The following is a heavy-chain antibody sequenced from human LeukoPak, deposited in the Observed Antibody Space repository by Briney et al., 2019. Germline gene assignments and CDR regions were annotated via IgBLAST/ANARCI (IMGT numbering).Heavy chain of an antibody. CDR1: GFSFSTYY. J-gene: IGHJ3*02. Sequence: AGGSLRLSCAASGFSFSTYYVNWVRHAPGKGVEWVACISSGSTYIFHADSVRGRFAVSRDNAKNSLYLQMNSLRADDTAVYYCARGIGTPDAFDIWGQGTMVTVSS. CDR3: ARGIGTPDAFDI. CDR2: ISSGSTYI. D-gene: IGHD1-1*01. V-gene: IGHV3-21*01.